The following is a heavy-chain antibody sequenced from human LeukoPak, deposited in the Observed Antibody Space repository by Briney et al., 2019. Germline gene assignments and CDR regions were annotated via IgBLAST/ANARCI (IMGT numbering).Heavy chain of an antibody. D-gene: IGHD1-26*01. CDR3: ARSWAAKWELPGQFDS. J-gene: IGHJ4*02. Sequence: SETLSLTCTVSDASMNNYYWSWIRQSPEKGLEWIGFVFSGGTTNYNPSFKSRLTMSIDTSKKQFSLRLSSVTAADTAVYFCARSWAAKWELPGQFDSWGQGRLVSVSS. CDR1: DASMNNYY. V-gene: IGHV4-4*07. CDR2: VFSGGTT.